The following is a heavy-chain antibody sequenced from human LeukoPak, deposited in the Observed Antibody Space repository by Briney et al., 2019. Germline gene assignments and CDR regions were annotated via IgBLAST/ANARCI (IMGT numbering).Heavy chain of an antibody. Sequence: PSETLSLTCTVSGGSISSSRYYWGWIRQPPGRGLEWIGSIYYSGSTYYNPSLKSRVTISVDTSKSQFSLKLSSVTAADTAVYYCARRWTVVVTYAFDIWGQGTMVTVSS. CDR1: GGSISSSRYY. J-gene: IGHJ3*02. CDR2: IYYSGST. V-gene: IGHV4-39*01. D-gene: IGHD3-22*01. CDR3: ARRWTVVVTYAFDI.